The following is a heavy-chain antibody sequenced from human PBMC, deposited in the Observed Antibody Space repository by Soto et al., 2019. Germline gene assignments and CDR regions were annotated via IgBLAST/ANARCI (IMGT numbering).Heavy chain of an antibody. J-gene: IGHJ4*02. CDR1: GFSLSTSGVG. CDR2: IYWNDDK. CDR3: ALHYDSSGYYNVDY. V-gene: IGHV2-5*01. Sequence: QITLKESGPTLVKPTQTLTLTCTFSGFSLSTSGVGVGWIRQPPGKALEWLALIYWNDDKRYSPSLKSRLTITKDTSKNQVVLTMTNMDPVDTAPYYCALHYDSSGYYNVDYWGQGTLVTVSS. D-gene: IGHD3-22*01.